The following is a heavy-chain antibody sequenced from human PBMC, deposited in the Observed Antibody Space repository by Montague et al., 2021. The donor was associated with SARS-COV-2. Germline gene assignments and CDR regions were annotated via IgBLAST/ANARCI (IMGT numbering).Heavy chain of an antibody. J-gene: IGHJ4*02. CDR1: SGSIISSGYY. V-gene: IGHV4-39*02. CDR3: ARGMIRGVTAPFDY. Sequence: SETLSLTCSVSSGSIISSGYYWGWIRQPPGKELEWIGNIYYSGTTYYNPSRQSRGTISVDTSKNHLSLRLSSVTAADTAVYFCARGMIRGVTAPFDYWGQGSQVTVSS. D-gene: IGHD3-10*01. CDR2: IYYSGTT.